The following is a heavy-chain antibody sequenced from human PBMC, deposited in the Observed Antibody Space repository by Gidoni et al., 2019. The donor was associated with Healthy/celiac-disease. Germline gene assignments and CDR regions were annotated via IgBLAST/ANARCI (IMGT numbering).Heavy chain of an antibody. Sequence: SQTLSLTCTVSGGSISSGGSYWSWIRQHPGKGLEWIGYIYYSGSTYYNPSLKSRVTISVDTSKNQFSLKLSSVTAADTAVYYCARGIDYGFDYWGQGTLVTVSS. V-gene: IGHV4-31*03. D-gene: IGHD4-17*01. CDR1: GGSISSGGSY. CDR3: ARGIDYGFDY. CDR2: IYYSGST. J-gene: IGHJ4*02.